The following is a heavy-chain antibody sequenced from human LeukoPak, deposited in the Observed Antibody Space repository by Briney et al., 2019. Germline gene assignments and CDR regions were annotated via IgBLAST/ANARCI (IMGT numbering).Heavy chain of an antibody. J-gene: IGHJ4*02. D-gene: IGHD2-2*01. CDR2: ISGDGRIT. Sequence: PGGSLRLSCAASGFTFSSYAMSWVRQAPGKGLEWVSDISGDGRITHHADSVKGRFTISRDNSKNTLYLQMNSLRAEDTAIYYCATKGLVSVPSRYHFDYWGQGTLVTVSS. V-gene: IGHV3-23*01. CDR1: GFTFSSYA. CDR3: ATKGLVSVPSRYHFDY.